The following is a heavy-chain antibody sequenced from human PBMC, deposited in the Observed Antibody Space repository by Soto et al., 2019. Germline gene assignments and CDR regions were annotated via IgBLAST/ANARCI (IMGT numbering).Heavy chain of an antibody. Sequence: SQRLSDAACGGTLSSYAMSWVRQDPGKGLEWVSAISGSGGSTYYADSVKGRFTISRDNSKNTLYLQMNSLRAEDTAVYYCAKGSPRADWGQGTLVTVSS. J-gene: IGHJ4*02. CDR3: AKGSPRAD. CDR2: ISGSGGST. V-gene: IGHV3-23*01. CDR1: GGTLSSYA.